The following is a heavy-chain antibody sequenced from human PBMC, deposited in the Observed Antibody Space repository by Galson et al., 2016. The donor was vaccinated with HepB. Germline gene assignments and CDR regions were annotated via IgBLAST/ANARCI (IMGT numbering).Heavy chain of an antibody. CDR3: AKGPSRSGSYSDV. CDR1: GGSISTYY. Sequence: ETLSLTCTVSGGSISTYYWIWIRQPPGKGLEWIGYIYYSGNTNYNPSLKSRVTISIDTSKNQFSLNLNSVTAADTAVYYCAKGPSRSGSYSDVWGQGTLVTVSS. J-gene: IGHJ4*02. CDR2: IYYSGNT. V-gene: IGHV4-59*12. D-gene: IGHD3-10*01.